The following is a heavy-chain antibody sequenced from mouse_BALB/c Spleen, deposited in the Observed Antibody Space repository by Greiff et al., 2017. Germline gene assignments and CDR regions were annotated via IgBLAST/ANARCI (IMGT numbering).Heavy chain of an antibody. CDR2: ISSGGSYT. D-gene: IGHD1-3*01. V-gene: IGHV5-6*01. CDR1: GFTFSSYG. CDR3: EWGAMDY. J-gene: IGHJ4*01. Sequence: EVQLVESGGDLVKPGGSLKLSCAASGFTFSSYGMSWVRQTPDKRLEWVATISSGGSYTYYPDSVKGRFTISRDNAKNTLYLQMSSLNSEDTAMYCCEWGAMDYWGQGTSVTVSS.